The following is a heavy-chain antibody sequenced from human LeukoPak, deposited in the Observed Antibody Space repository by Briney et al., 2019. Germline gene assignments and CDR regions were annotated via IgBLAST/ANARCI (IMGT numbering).Heavy chain of an antibody. CDR1: GFTFSSYS. J-gene: IGHJ4*02. CDR3: ATEGRGYSYEDY. V-gene: IGHV3-21*01. D-gene: IGHD5-18*01. CDR2: ITTSSSYI. Sequence: GGSLRLSCAASGFTFSSYSMNWVRQAPGKGLEWVSSITTSSSYIYYADSVKGRFTISRDNAKNSLYLQMNSLRAEDTAVYYCATEGRGYSYEDYWGQGTLVTVSS.